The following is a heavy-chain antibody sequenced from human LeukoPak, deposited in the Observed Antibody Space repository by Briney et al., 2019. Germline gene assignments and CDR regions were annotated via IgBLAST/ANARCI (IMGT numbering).Heavy chain of an antibody. J-gene: IGHJ4*02. Sequence: GASVKVSFKASGYTFTGHYIHWVRQAPGQGLELKGLVNPNSGGTNYAQTFQGRVTMTRDTSIPPAYMDLSSLKSDDTAVYYCARDNYGIADYWGQGTLVTVSS. CDR1: GYTFTGHY. CDR2: VNPNSGGT. V-gene: IGHV1-2*02. D-gene: IGHD4-11*01. CDR3: ARDNYGIADY.